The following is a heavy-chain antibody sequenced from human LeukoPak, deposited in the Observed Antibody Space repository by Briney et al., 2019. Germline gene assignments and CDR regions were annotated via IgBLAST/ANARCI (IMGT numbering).Heavy chain of an antibody. J-gene: IGHJ4*02. D-gene: IGHD3-10*01. V-gene: IGHV4-30-4*08. CDR2: IYYSGST. CDR1: GGSFSGYY. CDR3: ARQFGELSVRSYYFDY. Sequence: SETLSLTCAVYGGSFSGYYWSWIRQPPGKGLEWIGYIYYSGSTYYNPSLKSRVTISVDTSKNQFSLKLSSVTAADTAVYYCARQFGELSVRSYYFDYWGQGTLVTVSS.